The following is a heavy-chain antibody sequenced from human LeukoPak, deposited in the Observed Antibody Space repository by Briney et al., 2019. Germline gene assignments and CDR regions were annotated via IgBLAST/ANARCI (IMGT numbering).Heavy chain of an antibody. CDR3: ASGDLEAGYFDY. D-gene: IGHD6-13*01. CDR1: GGSISSYY. CDR2: IYYSGST. J-gene: IGHJ4*02. V-gene: IGHV4-59*01. Sequence: PSETLSLTCTVSGGSISSYYWSWIRQPPGKGLEWIGYIYYSGSTNYDPSLKSRVTISVDTSKNQFSLKLSSVTAADTAVYYCASGDLEAGYFDYWGQGTLVTVSS.